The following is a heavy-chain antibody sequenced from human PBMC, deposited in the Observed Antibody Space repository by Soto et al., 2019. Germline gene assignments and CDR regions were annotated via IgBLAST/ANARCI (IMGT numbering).Heavy chain of an antibody. Sequence: ESGPTLVNPTQTLTLTCTFSGFSLSTSGMCVSWIRQPPGKALEWLALIDWDDDKYYSTSLKTRLTISKDTSKNQVVLTMTNMDPVDTATYYCARIRTTMVRGVINPVKDYYFDYWGQGTLVTVSS. J-gene: IGHJ4*02. D-gene: IGHD3-10*01. CDR3: ARIRTTMVRGVINPVKDYYFDY. CDR2: IDWDDDK. CDR1: GFSLSTSGMC. V-gene: IGHV2-70*01.